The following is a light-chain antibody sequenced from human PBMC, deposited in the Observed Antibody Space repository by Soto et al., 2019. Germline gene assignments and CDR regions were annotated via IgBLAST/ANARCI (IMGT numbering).Light chain of an antibody. CDR3: QQYDSHPYT. CDR2: DAS. V-gene: IGKV1-5*01. CDR1: QSINHW. J-gene: IGKJ2*01. Sequence: DIQMTQSPSSLSASVGDRVTITCRASQSINHWLAWYQQKPGKAPKFLIYDASTLRNGVPSRFSGRGSGTEFTLTISSLHPDDFATYYCQQYDSHPYTFGQGTK.